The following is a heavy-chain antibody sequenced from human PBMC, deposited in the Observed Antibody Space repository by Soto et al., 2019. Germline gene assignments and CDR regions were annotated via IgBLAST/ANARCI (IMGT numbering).Heavy chain of an antibody. CDR2: INPSGGGT. CDR3: ARDSTLAY. J-gene: IGHJ4*02. CDR1: GYTFTSYY. Sequence: QVQLVQSGAEVKKPGASVKVSCKASGYTFTSYYIHWVRQAPGQGLEWMGIINPSGGGTSYTEKFQGRVTMTRDTSTCTVYMELSSLRSEDTAVYYCARDSTLAYWGQGTLVTVSS. V-gene: IGHV1-46*01.